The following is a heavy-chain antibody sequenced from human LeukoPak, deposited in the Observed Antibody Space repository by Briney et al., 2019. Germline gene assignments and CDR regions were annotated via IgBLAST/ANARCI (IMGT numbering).Heavy chain of an antibody. Sequence: GESLKISCNGSGYXFTNYWISWVRQMPGKGLEWMGIIYPGDSNTRYSPSFQGQVTISADKSISTAYLQWSSLKASDTAMYYCARLYYGSGSYYRNWFDPWGQGTLVTVSS. CDR2: IYPGDSNT. J-gene: IGHJ5*02. V-gene: IGHV5-51*01. CDR3: ARLYYGSGSYYRNWFDP. CDR1: GYXFTNYW. D-gene: IGHD3-10*01.